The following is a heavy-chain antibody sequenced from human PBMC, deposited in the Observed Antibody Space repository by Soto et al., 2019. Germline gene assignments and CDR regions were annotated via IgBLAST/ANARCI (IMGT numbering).Heavy chain of an antibody. V-gene: IGHV1-18*01. CDR2: ISAYNGKP. CDR3: ARVISGYDAPEYNWFDP. Sequence: ASVKVSCKASGYTFTSYGISWVRQAPGQGLEWMGWISAYNGKPNYAQKLQGRVTMTTDTSTSTAYMELRSLRSDDTAVYYCARVISGYDAPEYNWFDPWGQGTLVTVSS. CDR1: GYTFTSYG. D-gene: IGHD5-12*01. J-gene: IGHJ5*02.